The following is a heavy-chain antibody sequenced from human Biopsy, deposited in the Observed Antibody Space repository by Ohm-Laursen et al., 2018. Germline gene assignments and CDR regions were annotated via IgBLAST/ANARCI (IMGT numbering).Heavy chain of an antibody. Sequence: SQTLSLTCSVSGGSVSDSFHFWSWIRQPPGKGLEWIGEMNHGGSTNYNSSLKSRVTISVDTSKNQFSLKLNSVTAADTAVYYCARGSNWNDWSFDYWGQGTVVTVPS. D-gene: IGHD1-20*01. CDR1: GGSVSDSFHF. J-gene: IGHJ4*02. V-gene: IGHV4-30-2*01. CDR2: MNHGGST. CDR3: ARGSNWNDWSFDY.